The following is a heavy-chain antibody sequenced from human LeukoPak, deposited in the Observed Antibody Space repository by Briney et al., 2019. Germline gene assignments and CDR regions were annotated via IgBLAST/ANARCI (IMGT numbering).Heavy chain of an antibody. CDR3: ARATVVTPNRWFDP. J-gene: IGHJ5*02. CDR1: GGSISSGDYY. CDR2: IYYSGST. D-gene: IGHD4-23*01. Sequence: PSETLSLTCTVSGGSISSGDYYWSWIRQPPGKGLEWIGYIYYSGSTNYNPSLKSRVTISVDTSKNQFSLKLSSVTAADTAVYYCARATVVTPNRWFDPWGQGTLVTVSS. V-gene: IGHV4-61*08.